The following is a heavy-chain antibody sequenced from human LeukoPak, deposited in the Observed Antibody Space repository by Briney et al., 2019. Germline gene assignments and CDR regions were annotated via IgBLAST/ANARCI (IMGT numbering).Heavy chain of an antibody. CDR3: VEGYGHFEY. Sequence: GGSLRLSCVASGFIFSNSWMTWVRQAPGKGLEWVANVKKDGSQKYYVDSVKGRFTISRDNTKNSVFLQMDSLRADDTAVYYCVEGYGHFEYWGQGTLVTVSS. CDR2: VKKDGSQK. D-gene: IGHD6-13*01. V-gene: IGHV3-7*03. J-gene: IGHJ4*02. CDR1: GFIFSNSW.